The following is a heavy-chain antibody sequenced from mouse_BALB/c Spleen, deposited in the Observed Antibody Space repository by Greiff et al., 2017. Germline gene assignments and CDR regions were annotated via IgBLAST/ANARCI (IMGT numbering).Heavy chain of an antibody. D-gene: IGHD4-1*02. CDR3: ARSIANWYWYFDV. J-gene: IGHJ1*01. Sequence: EVQLQQSGAELVKPGASVKLSCTASGFNIKDTYMHWVKQRPEQGLEWIGRIDPANGNTKYDPKFQGKATITADTSSNTAYLQLSSLTSEDTAVYYCARSIANWYWYFDVWGAGTTVTVSS. CDR2: IDPANGNT. CDR1: GFNIKDTY. V-gene: IGHV14-3*02.